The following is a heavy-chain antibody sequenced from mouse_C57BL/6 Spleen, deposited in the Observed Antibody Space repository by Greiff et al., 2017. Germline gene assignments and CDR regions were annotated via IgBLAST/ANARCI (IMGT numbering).Heavy chain of an antibody. V-gene: IGHV1-82*01. D-gene: IGHD1-1*01. CDR3: ATTVVATGAMDY. CDR2: IYPGDGDT. J-gene: IGHJ4*01. CDR1: GYAFSSSW. Sequence: QVQLQQSGPELVKPGASVKISCKASGYAFSSSWMNWVKQRPGKGLEWIGRIYPGDGDTNYNGKFKGKATLTADKSSSTAYMQLSSLTSEDSAVYFCATTVVATGAMDYWGQGTSVTVSS.